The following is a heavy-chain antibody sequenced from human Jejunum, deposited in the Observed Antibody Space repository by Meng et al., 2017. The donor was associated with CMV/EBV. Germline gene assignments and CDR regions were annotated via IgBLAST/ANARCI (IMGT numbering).Heavy chain of an antibody. V-gene: IGHV3-74*03. D-gene: IGHD3-10*01. CDR3: ARGAGGFDQ. J-gene: IGHJ4*02. CDR2: FNNDGSTT. Sequence: FVVFFFPFGNSWMHWVRQPPGKGLLWVSHFNNDGSTTTSADSVKGRFTISRDNAKNTLYLQMNSLRVEDTAVYYCARGAGGFDQWGQGALVTVSS. CDR1: FFPFGNSW.